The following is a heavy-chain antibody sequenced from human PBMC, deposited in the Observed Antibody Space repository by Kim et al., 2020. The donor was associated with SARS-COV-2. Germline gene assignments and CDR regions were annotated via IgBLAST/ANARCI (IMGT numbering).Heavy chain of an antibody. Sequence: GGSLRLSCAASGFTFSDYYMSWIRQAPGKGLEWVSYISTSSSYTHYADSVKGRFTISRDNAENSLYLQMNSLRAEDTAVYYCARDYPRDVLVVPRYGMDVWGQGTTVTVSS. V-gene: IGHV3-11*06. D-gene: IGHD2-2*01. CDR3: ARDYPRDVLVVPRYGMDV. CDR1: GFTFSDYY. CDR2: ISTSSSYT. J-gene: IGHJ6*02.